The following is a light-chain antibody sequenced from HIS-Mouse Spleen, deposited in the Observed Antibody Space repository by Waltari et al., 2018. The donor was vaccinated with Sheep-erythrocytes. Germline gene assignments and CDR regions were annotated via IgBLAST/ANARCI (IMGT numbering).Light chain of an antibody. V-gene: IGKV2-30*02. J-gene: IGKJ2*01. Sequence: DVVMTQSPLSLPVTLGQPASISCRSSQSLVHSDGNTYLNWFQQRPGQSPRRLIYKVSNRDSGVPDRFSGSGSGTDFPLKISRVEAEDVGVYYCMQGTFGQGTKLEIK. CDR1: QSLVHSDGNTY. CDR2: KVS. CDR3: MQGT.